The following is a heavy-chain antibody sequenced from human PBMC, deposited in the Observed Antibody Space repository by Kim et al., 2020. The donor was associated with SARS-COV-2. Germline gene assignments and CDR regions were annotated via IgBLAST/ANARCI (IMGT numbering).Heavy chain of an antibody. CDR3: ARPGGGALRYFDWLLDY. V-gene: IGHV3-11*06. J-gene: IGHJ4*02. Sequence: VHGRFTISRDNHKNSLYMTLNSLRAEDTAVYYCARPGGGALRYFDWLLDYWGQGTLVTVSS. D-gene: IGHD3-9*01.